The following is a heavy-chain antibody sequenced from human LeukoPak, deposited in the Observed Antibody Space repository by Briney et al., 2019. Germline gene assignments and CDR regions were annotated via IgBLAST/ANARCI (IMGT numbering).Heavy chain of an antibody. D-gene: IGHD5-18*01. CDR1: GFAFSSYE. V-gene: IGHV3-48*03. J-gene: IGHJ4*02. CDR3: VRVGRIQYFDY. Sequence: GGSLRLSCAASGFAFSSYEMNWVRQAPGKGPEWISYISGGRDTIYYADSVKGRFTSSRDNAKNSLFLQMNSLRAEDTAVYYCVRVGRIQYFDYWGQGTPATVSS. CDR2: ISGGRDTI.